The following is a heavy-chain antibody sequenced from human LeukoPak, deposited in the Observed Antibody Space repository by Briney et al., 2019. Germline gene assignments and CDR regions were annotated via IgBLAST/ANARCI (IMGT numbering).Heavy chain of an antibody. J-gene: IGHJ4*02. CDR3: AREENSARGQIFDY. CDR2: INPNSGGT. V-gene: IGHV1-2*04. D-gene: IGHD1/OR15-1a*01. CDR1: GFTFTSHD. Sequence: ASVKVSCKASGFTFTSHDYNWVRQATGQGLEWMGWINPNSGGTNYAQKFQGWVTMTRDTSISTAYMELSRLRSDDTAVYYCAREENSARGQIFDYWGQGTLVTVSS.